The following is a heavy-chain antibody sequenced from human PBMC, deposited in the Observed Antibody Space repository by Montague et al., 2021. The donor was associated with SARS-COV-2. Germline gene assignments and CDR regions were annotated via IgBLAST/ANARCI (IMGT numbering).Heavy chain of an antibody. CDR1: GGPLGTYY. CDR2: IDDSGTT. Sequence: SETLSLTCSVSGGPLGTYYWSWIRQPPGKGLEWIGYIDDSGTTRYNPSLRSRATISLDLSKNQFSLDLNSVTAADTAVYYCARNAYNHYGLDVWGQGTTVTVSS. V-gene: IGHV4-59*08. CDR3: ARNAYNHYGLDV. J-gene: IGHJ6*02.